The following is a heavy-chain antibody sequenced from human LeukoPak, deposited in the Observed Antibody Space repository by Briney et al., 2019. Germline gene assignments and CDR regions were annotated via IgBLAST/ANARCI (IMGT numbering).Heavy chain of an antibody. D-gene: IGHD6-25*01. J-gene: IGHJ4*02. V-gene: IGHV3-33*01. CDR3: ARNRGYSGRAANY. CDR2: IWYDGSNK. Sequence: GGSLRLSCAASRFTFSSYAMHWVRQAPGKGLEWVAVIWYDGSNKYYADSVKGRFTISRDNSKNTLYLQMNSLRAEDTALYYCARNRGYSGRAANYWGQGTLIIV. CDR1: RFTFSSYA.